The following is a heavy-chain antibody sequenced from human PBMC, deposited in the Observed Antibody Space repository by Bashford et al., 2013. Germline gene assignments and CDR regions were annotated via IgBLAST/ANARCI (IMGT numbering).Heavy chain of an antibody. CDR2: INPNSGGT. CDR3: ARDQYSNPYYYYYGMDV. V-gene: IGHV1-2*02. Sequence: VRQAPGQGLEWMGWINPNSGGTNYAQKFQGRVTMTRDTSISTAYMELSRLRSDDTAVYYCARDQYSNPYYYYYGMDVWGQGTTVTVSS. D-gene: IGHD4-11*01. J-gene: IGHJ6*02.